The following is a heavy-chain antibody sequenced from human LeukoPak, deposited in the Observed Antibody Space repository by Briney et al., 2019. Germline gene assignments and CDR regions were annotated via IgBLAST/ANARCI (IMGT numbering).Heavy chain of an antibody. V-gene: IGHV1-8*01. D-gene: IGHD3-10*01. Sequence: GASVKVSCKASGYTFTSYDINWERQATGQGLEWMGWMNPNSGNTGYAQKFQGRVTMTRNTSISTAYMELSSLRSEDTAVYYCARGIRDYYGSGSYNYWGQGTLVTVSS. CDR2: MNPNSGNT. CDR1: GYTFTSYD. J-gene: IGHJ4*02. CDR3: ARGIRDYYGSGSYNY.